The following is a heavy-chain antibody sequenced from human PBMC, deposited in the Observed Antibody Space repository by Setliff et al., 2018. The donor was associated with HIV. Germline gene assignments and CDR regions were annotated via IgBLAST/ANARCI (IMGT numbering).Heavy chain of an antibody. J-gene: IGHJ4*02. D-gene: IGHD2-15*01. CDR3: ARVVDADYLDY. V-gene: IGHV4-39*01. CDR1: GGSIRSSSSY. Sequence: PSETLSLTCTVSGGSIRSSSSYWGWIRQPPGKGLEWIGIIYYSGSTYYKPSLKSRVTISVDTSKNQFPLKLNSVTAADTAMYYCARVVDADYLDYWGQGTPVTVSS. CDR2: IYYSGST.